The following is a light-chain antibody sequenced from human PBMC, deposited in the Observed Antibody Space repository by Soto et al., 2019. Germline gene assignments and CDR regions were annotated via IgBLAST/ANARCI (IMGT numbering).Light chain of an antibody. CDR3: CLYISGSTEV. V-gene: IGLV2-18*01. Sequence: QSVLTQPPSVSGSPGQSVTISCTGTSSDVGSYNRLSWYQQPPGTAPKLIIYEINTRPSGVPHRSSWSKSCSTASLPISGRLAEDEADDYCCLYISGSTEVFGTGTKVTVL. CDR1: SSDVGSYNR. J-gene: IGLJ1*01. CDR2: EIN.